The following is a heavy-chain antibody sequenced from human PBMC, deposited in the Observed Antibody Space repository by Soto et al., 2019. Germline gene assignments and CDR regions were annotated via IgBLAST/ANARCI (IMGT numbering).Heavy chain of an antibody. J-gene: IGHJ5*02. CDR3: ARASGRSKLLPYYFDP. CDR2: INPATGDT. D-gene: IGHD3-10*01. CDR1: GYAFTTSA. V-gene: IGHV1-3*01. Sequence: QVHLVQSGAEVQKPGASLRISCQASGYAFTTSAIHWVSQAPGQSLDWMGWINPATGDTKYSQNVRGRVTFALDTSATTAYMDLSSLTSHDTAVYYCARASGRSKLLPYYFDPWGQGTLVTVSS.